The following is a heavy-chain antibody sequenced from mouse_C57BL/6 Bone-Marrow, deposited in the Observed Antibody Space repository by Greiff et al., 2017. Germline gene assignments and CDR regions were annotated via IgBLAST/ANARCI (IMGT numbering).Heavy chain of an antibody. CDR2: IFPGSGST. J-gene: IGHJ3*01. CDR3: ARDVVITPFAY. CDR1: GYTFPDYY. V-gene: IGHV1-75*01. D-gene: IGHD2-13*01. Sequence: LQEPGPELVKPGASVKISCKASGYTFPDYYMNWVKQRPGQGLEWIGRIFPGSGSTNYNEKFKGKATLTVDKSSSTASMLRSSLTAEDSAVYFCARDVVITPFAYWGQGTLVTVSA.